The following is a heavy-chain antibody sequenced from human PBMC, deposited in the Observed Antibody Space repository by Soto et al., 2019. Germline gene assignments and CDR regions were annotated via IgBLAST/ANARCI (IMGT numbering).Heavy chain of an antibody. CDR3: ASGFSGDYNSY. CDR1: GFTFRNYA. D-gene: IGHD4-17*01. CDR2: TSGSGGST. Sequence: GGSLILSCEASGFTFRNYAMSWVRQAPGKGLEWVSATSGSGGSTYYAGSVKGRFTISRDNSKSTVYLQMKSLRAEDTAVYYCASGFSGDYNSYWGQGNLVTVSS. V-gene: IGHV3-23*01. J-gene: IGHJ4*02.